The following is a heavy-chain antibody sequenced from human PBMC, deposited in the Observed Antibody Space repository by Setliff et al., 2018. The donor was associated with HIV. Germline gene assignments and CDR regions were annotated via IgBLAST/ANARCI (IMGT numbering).Heavy chain of an antibody. Sequence: GGSLRLSCAASGFTFNNAWMNWVRQAPGKGLEWVGRIKTKSDGGTTDYAAPVKGRFTISRDDSENTLFLQMDSLKTEDTAMYYCFTGGYHHSGGYWGSYYYLDVWGKGTTVTVSS. CDR3: FTGGYHHSGGYWGSYYYLDV. J-gene: IGHJ6*03. CDR2: IKTKSDGGTT. V-gene: IGHV3-15*07. CDR1: GFTFNNAW. D-gene: IGHD2-21*02.